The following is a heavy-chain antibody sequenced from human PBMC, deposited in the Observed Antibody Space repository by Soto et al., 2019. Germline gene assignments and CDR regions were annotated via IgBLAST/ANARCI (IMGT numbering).Heavy chain of an antibody. CDR1: GYTFRNFG. J-gene: IGHJ4*02. CDR2: ISAYNANA. V-gene: IGHV1-18*01. Sequence: QIQLLQSGAEVKKPGASVKVTCKASGYTFRNFGISWVRQAPGQGLEWMGWISAYNANANYAQKFQGRLTMTADTVTSPAYMELRCLRSDDTAVYYCVRENRYFDYLGQGTLVTVSS. CDR3: VRENRYFDY.